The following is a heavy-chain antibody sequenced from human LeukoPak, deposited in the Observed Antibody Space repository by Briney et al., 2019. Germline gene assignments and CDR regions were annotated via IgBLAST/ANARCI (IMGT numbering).Heavy chain of an antibody. CDR3: AELGITMIGGV. V-gene: IGHV3-48*04. Sequence: PGGSLRLSCAASGFTFSSYWMRWVRQAPGEGLEWVSYISSSGSTIYYADSVKGRFTISRDNAKNSLYLQMNRLRAGDTAVYYCAELGITMIGGVWGKGTTVTISS. D-gene: IGHD3-10*02. CDR2: ISSSGSTI. CDR1: GFTFSSYW. J-gene: IGHJ6*04.